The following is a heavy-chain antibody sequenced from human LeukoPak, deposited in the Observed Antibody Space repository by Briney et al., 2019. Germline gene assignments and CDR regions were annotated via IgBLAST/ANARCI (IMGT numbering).Heavy chain of an antibody. CDR1: GFTFSSYA. J-gene: IGHJ1*01. CDR3: ARVGGILTGSPSTLGYFQH. V-gene: IGHV3-30*04. Sequence: PGRSLRLSCAASGFTFSSYAMHWVRQAPGKGLEWVAVISYDGSNKYYADSVKGRFTISRDNSKNTLYLQMNSLRAEDTAVYYCARVGGILTGSPSTLGYFQHWGQGTLDTVSS. D-gene: IGHD3-9*01. CDR2: ISYDGSNK.